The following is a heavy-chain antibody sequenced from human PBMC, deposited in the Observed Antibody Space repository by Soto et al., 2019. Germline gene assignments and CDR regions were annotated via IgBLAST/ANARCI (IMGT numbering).Heavy chain of an antibody. CDR3: AGDRGIAWLVDFDY. Sequence: ASVKVSCKASGYTFTSYGISWVRQAPGQGLEWMGWISAYNGNTNYAQKLQGRVTMTTDTSTSTAYMELRSLRSDDTAVYYCAGDRGIAWLVDFDYWGQGTLVTVSS. J-gene: IGHJ4*02. D-gene: IGHD6-19*01. CDR2: ISAYNGNT. CDR1: GYTFTSYG. V-gene: IGHV1-18*01.